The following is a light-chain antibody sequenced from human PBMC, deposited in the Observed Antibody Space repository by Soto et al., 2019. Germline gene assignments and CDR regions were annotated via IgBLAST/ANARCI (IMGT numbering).Light chain of an antibody. CDR1: SSNIGRDT. J-gene: IGLJ1*01. CDR2: SHN. Sequence: QSVLTQPPSASGTPGQRVTISCSGSSSNIGRDTVNWYQQLPGTAPRLLIYSHNQRPSGVPVRFSGSKSGTSASLAISGLQPEVEADYYCAAWDGSLNGYVFGTGTKLTVL. CDR3: AAWDGSLNGYV. V-gene: IGLV1-44*01.